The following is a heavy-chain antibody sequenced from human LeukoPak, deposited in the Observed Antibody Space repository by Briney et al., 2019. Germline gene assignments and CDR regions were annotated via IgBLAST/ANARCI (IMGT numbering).Heavy chain of an antibody. CDR2: ISTNGGST. CDR1: GFTFSSYA. V-gene: IGHV3-64*01. J-gene: IGHJ4*02. CDR3: AKDRLYYYDSSGYLDY. D-gene: IGHD3-22*01. Sequence: GGSLRLSCAASGFTFSSYAMHWVRQAPGKGLEYVSAISTNGGSTYYANSVKGRFTISRDNSKNTLYLQMNSLRAEDTAVYYCAKDRLYYYDSSGYLDYWGQGTLVTVSS.